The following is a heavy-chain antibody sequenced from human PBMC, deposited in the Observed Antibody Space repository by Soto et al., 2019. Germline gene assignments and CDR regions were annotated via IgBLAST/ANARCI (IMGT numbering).Heavy chain of an antibody. CDR3: ASTFLSSAFDY. CDR2: ISYDGSNK. V-gene: IGHV3-30-3*01. D-gene: IGHD6-25*01. CDR1: GFTFSSYA. J-gene: IGHJ4*02. Sequence: VQLVESGGGVVQPGRSLRLSCAASGFTFSSYAMHWVRQAPGKGLEWVAVISYDGSNKYYADSVKGRFTISRDNSKNTLYLQMNSLRAEDTAVYYCASTFLSSAFDYWGQGTLVTVSS.